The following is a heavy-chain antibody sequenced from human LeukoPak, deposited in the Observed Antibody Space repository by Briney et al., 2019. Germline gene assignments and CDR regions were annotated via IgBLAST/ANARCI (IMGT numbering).Heavy chain of an antibody. V-gene: IGHV1-46*01. CDR3: ARDFGSLAHFYGDLVSWFDP. D-gene: IGHD4-17*01. J-gene: IGHJ5*02. CDR1: GYTFTSYY. CDR2: INPSGGST. Sequence: GASVKVSCKASGYTFTSYYMHWVRQAPGQGLEWMGIINPSGGSTSYAQKFQGRVTMTRDTSTSTDYMELSSLRSEDTAVYYCARDFGSLAHFYGDLVSWFDPWGQGTLVTVSS.